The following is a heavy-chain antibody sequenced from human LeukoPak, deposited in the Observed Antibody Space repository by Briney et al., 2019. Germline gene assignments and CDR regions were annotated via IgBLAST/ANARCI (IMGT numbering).Heavy chain of an antibody. J-gene: IGHJ4*02. D-gene: IGHD3-10*01. CDR3: ARELLWFGESNFDY. Sequence: PGASVKVSCKASGYTFTSYDINWVRQATGQGLEWMGWMNPNSGNTGYAQKFQGRVAITRNTSISTAYMELSSLRSEDTAVYYCARELLWFGESNFDYWGQETLVTVSS. CDR2: MNPNSGNT. CDR1: GYTFTSYD. V-gene: IGHV1-8*03.